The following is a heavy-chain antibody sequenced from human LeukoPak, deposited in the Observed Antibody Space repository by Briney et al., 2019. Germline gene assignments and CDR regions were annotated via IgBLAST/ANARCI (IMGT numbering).Heavy chain of an antibody. CDR3: ARSVTSSWTIYYYYYYMDV. D-gene: IGHD6-13*01. CDR2: IYTSGST. Sequence: PSETLSLTCTVSGVSISSSNSYWGWIRQPAGKGLEWIGRIYTSGSTNYNPSLKSRVTISVDTSKNQFSLKLSSVTAADTAVYYCARSVTSSWTIYYYYYYMDVWGKGTTVTISS. J-gene: IGHJ6*03. CDR1: GVSISSSNSY. V-gene: IGHV4-61*02.